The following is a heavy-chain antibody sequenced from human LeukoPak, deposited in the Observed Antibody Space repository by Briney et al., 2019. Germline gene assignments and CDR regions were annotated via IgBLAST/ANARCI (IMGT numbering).Heavy chain of an antibody. Sequence: ASVKVSCKASGYTSYIHWVRQAPGQGLEWVGWINPDSGDTKSAQKFQGRVTMTRDTSISTAYMELSRLRSDDTAVYYCARANMVRGVGLFFDRNWFDPWGQGTLVTVSS. V-gene: IGHV1-2*02. CDR3: ARANMVRGVGLFFDRNWFDP. CDR1: GYTSY. D-gene: IGHD3-10*01. CDR2: INPDSGDT. J-gene: IGHJ5*02.